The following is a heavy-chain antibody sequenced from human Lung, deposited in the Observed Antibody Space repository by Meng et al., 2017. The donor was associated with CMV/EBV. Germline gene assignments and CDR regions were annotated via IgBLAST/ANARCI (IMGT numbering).Heavy chain of an antibody. CDR3: AKDGYYDFWGGMDV. D-gene: IGHD3-3*01. V-gene: IGHV3-9*01. Sequence: SCAASGFTFDDYAMHWVRQAPGKGLEWVSGISWNSGSIGYADSVKGRFTISRENAKNSLYPQMNSLRAEDTALYCCAKDGYYDFWGGMDVGGQGXTVTVSS. J-gene: IGHJ6*02. CDR1: GFTFDDYA. CDR2: ISWNSGSI.